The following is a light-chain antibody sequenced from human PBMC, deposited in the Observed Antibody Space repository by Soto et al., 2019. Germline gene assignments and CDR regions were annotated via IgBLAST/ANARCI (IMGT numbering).Light chain of an antibody. CDR3: QQYGSSPGT. CDR2: GAS. V-gene: IGKV3-20*01. J-gene: IGKJ1*01. Sequence: EIVLTQSPGTLSLSPGERATLSCRASQSVSSTYLAWYQQKPGQAPRLLIYGASSRATGIPDRFSGGASGTDFTLTISRLEPEDFAVYYCQQYGSSPGTFGLGTKV. CDR1: QSVSSTY.